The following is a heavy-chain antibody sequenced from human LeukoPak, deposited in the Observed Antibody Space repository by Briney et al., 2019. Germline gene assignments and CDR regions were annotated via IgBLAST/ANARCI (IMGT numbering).Heavy chain of an antibody. CDR1: GFMFSNYY. Sequence: GGSLRISCVGSGFMFSNYYMYWVRQAQGKGLVWVSRIKNAGIDTIYADSVKGRFTVSRDNAKNTVYLQMSSLRAEDTAVYYCARGGYGHNMDVWGEGTTVTVSS. V-gene: IGHV3-74*01. CDR2: IKNAGIDT. CDR3: ARGGYGHNMDV. J-gene: IGHJ6*03. D-gene: IGHD3-10*01.